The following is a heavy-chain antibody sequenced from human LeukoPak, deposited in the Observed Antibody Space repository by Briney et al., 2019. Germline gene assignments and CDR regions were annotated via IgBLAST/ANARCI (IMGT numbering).Heavy chain of an antibody. CDR2: IYYSGST. D-gene: IGHD6-13*01. J-gene: IGHJ6*02. CDR1: GGSISSYY. V-gene: IGHV4-59*01. Sequence: PSETLSLTCTVSGGSISSYYWSWIRQPPGKGLEWVGYIYYSGSTNYNPSLKRRVTISVDTSKNQFSLKLSSVTAADTPVYYCARDTGYSSSWYYYYGMDVWGQGTTVTVSS. CDR3: ARDTGYSSSWYYYYGMDV.